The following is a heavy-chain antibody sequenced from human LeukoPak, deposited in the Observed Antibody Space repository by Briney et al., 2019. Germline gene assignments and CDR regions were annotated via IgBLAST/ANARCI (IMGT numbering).Heavy chain of an antibody. J-gene: IGHJ6*02. V-gene: IGHV3-30*18. D-gene: IGHD3-16*01. CDR2: ISYDGSNK. CDR1: GFTFSSYG. CDR3: AKDLDEIGGLDV. Sequence: QPGGSLRLSCAASGFTFSSYGMHWVRQAPGKGLEWVAVISYDGSNKYYADSVKGRSTISRDNSKNTLYLQMNSLRAEDTVVYYCAKDLDEIGGLDVWGQGTTVTVSS.